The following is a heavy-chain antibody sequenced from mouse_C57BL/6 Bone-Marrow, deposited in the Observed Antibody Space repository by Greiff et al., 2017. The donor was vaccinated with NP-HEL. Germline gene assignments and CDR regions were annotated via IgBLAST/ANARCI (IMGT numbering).Heavy chain of an antibody. CDR2: INPNNGGT. J-gene: IGHJ2*01. D-gene: IGHD1-1*01. V-gene: IGHV1-26*01. CDR3: ARIRLLREYYFDY. Sequence: EVQLQQSGPELVKPGASVKISCKASGYTFTDYYMNWVKQSHGKSLEWIGDINPNNGGTSYNQKFKGKATLTVDKSSSTAYMELRSLTSEDSAVYYCARIRLLREYYFDYWGQGTTLTVSS. CDR1: GYTFTDYY.